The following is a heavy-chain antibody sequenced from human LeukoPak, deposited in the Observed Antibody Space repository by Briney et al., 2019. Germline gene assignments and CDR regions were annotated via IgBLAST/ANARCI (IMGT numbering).Heavy chain of an antibody. V-gene: IGHV1-18*01. Sequence: ASVKVSCKASGYTFTSYGISWVRQAPGQGLEWMGWISAYNGNTNYAQKLQGRVTITTDTSTSTAYMELRSLRSDDTAVYYCARDPTVTSPFDYWGQGTLVTVSS. CDR3: ARDPTVTSPFDY. J-gene: IGHJ4*02. CDR1: GYTFTSYG. D-gene: IGHD4-11*01. CDR2: ISAYNGNT.